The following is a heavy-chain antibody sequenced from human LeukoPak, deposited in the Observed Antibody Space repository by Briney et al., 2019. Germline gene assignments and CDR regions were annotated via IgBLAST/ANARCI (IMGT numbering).Heavy chain of an antibody. CDR3: AKSVVATGRNYFDY. CDR2: ISGSGGST. V-gene: IGHV3-23*01. Sequence: PGGSLRLSCAASGFTFSDHYMDWVRQAPGKGLEWVSAISGSGGSTYYADSVKGRFTISRDNSKNTLYLQMNSLRAEDTAVYYCAKSVVATGRNYFDYWGQGTLVTVSS. D-gene: IGHD5-12*01. J-gene: IGHJ4*02. CDR1: GFTFSDHY.